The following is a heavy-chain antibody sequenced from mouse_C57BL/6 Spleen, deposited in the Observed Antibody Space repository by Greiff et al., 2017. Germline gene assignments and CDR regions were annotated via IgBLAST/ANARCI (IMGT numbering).Heavy chain of an antibody. CDR1: GYSITSGYD. V-gene: IGHV3-1*01. J-gene: IGHJ2*01. CDR2: ISYSGST. CDR3: ARGGYGNYFDY. Sequence: VQLKQSGPGMVKPSQSLSLTCTVTGYSITSGYDWHWIRHFPGNKLEWMGYISYSGSTNYNPSLKSRISITHDTSKNHFFLKLNSVTTEDTATYYCARGGYGNYFDYWGHGTTLTVSS. D-gene: IGHD2-1*01.